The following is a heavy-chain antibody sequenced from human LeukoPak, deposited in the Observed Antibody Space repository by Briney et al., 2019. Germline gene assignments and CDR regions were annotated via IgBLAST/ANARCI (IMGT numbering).Heavy chain of an antibody. Sequence: ASVKVSCKASGYTFTSYDINWVRQATGQGLEWVGWMNPNSGNTGYAQKFQGRVTMTRNTSISTAYMELSSLRSEDTAVYYCARRPGGDFWSGYYTTYYYYMDVWGKGTTVTVSS. CDR3: ARRPGGDFWSGYYTTYYYYMDV. CDR1: GYTFTSYD. D-gene: IGHD3-3*01. J-gene: IGHJ6*03. V-gene: IGHV1-8*01. CDR2: MNPNSGNT.